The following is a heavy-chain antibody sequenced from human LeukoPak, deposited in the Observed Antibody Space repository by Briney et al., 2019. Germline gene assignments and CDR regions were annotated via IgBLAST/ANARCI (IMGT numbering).Heavy chain of an antibody. Sequence: GGSLRLSCAASGFTFSSYAMSWVRQAPGKGLEWVSDISGSGGSTYYADSVKGRFTISRDNSKNTLYLQMNSLRAEDTAVYYCAKDRYMVRGVIITYYGMAVWGQGTTVTVSS. V-gene: IGHV3-23*01. CDR1: GFTFSSYA. J-gene: IGHJ6*02. CDR2: ISGSGGST. D-gene: IGHD3-10*01. CDR3: AKDRYMVRGVIITYYGMAV.